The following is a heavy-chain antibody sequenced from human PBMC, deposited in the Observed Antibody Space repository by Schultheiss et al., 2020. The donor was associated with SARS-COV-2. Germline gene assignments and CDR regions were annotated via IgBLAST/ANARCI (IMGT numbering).Heavy chain of an antibody. CDR3: ARDGLRYFDWLFERTLADHDYYFDY. CDR2: IIPIFGTA. V-gene: IGHV1-69*13. Sequence: SVKVSCKASGGTFSSYAISWVRQAPGQGLEWMGGIIPIFGTANYAQKFQGRVTITADESTSTAYMELNSLRAEDTAVYYCARDGLRYFDWLFERTLADHDYYFDYWGQGTLVTVSS. D-gene: IGHD3-9*01. J-gene: IGHJ4*02. CDR1: GGTFSSYA.